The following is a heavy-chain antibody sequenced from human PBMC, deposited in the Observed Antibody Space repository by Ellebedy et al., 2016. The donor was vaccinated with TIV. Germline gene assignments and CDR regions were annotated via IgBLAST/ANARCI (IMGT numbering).Heavy chain of an antibody. D-gene: IGHD3-16*01. J-gene: IGHJ4*02. CDR2: IKSDGSAT. CDR1: GFTFSTYW. V-gene: IGHV3-74*01. CDR3: ARVGAAHGASYFGY. Sequence: GGSLRLSCAASGFTFSTYWMHWVRQAPGKGLVWVSRIKSDGSATNYADFVKGRFTISRDNAKNTLYLQMNTLRAEDTAVYYCARVGAAHGASYFGYWGQGTLVAVSS.